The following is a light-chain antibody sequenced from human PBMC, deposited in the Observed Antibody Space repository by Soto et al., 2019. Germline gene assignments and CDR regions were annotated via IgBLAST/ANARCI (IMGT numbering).Light chain of an antibody. CDR3: QLYSGSPWT. Sequence: IVLTQSPGTLSLSPGERATLSCRASQTISHKYLAWFQQRAGQAPRLLIHSVSIRATGAPDRFSGSGSGTDFTLTISRLEPEDCAVYYCQLYSGSPWTFGQGTKVEVK. CDR2: SVS. V-gene: IGKV3-20*01. CDR1: QTISHKY. J-gene: IGKJ1*01.